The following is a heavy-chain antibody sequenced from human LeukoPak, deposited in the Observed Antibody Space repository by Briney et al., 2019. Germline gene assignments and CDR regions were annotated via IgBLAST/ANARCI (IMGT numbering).Heavy chain of an antibody. Sequence: PGRSLRLSCAASGFTFDDYAMHWVRQAPGTGLEWLAFISHDGSERYFADSVKGRFTISRDNSKSTLYLQMNILREEDTAMFYCATDRGWFFDNWGQGALVTVAS. CDR2: ISHDGSER. V-gene: IGHV3-30*03. J-gene: IGHJ4*02. D-gene: IGHD2-15*01. CDR3: ATDRGWFFDN. CDR1: GFTFDDYA.